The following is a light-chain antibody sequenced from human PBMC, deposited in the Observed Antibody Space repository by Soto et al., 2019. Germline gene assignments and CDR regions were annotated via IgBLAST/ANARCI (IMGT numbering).Light chain of an antibody. V-gene: IGLV1-44*01. J-gene: IGLJ2*01. Sequence: QAVVTQPPSASGTPGQSGTISCSGSSSNIGSNTVNWYQQLPGTAPKLLIYSNNQRPSGVPDRFSGSKSGTSASLAISGLQSEDEADYYCAAWDDSLNGPLFGGRTKLTVL. CDR1: SSNIGSNT. CDR3: AAWDDSLNGPL. CDR2: SNN.